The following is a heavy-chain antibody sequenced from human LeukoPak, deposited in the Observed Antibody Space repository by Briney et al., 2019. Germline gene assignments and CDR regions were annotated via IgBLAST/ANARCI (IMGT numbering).Heavy chain of an antibody. Sequence: GGSLRLSCAASGFTVSSNYMNWVRQAPGKGLEWVSSISSSSSYIYYADSVKGRFTISRDNAKNSLYLQMNSLRAEDTAVYYCASGILTGYYNWGQGTLVTVSS. V-gene: IGHV3-21*01. CDR1: GFTVSSNY. CDR2: ISSSSSYI. CDR3: ASGILTGYYN. D-gene: IGHD3-9*01. J-gene: IGHJ4*02.